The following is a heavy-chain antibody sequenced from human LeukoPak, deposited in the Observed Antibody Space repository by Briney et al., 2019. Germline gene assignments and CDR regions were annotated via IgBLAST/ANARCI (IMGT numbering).Heavy chain of an antibody. D-gene: IGHD6-19*01. CDR2: IYHSGST. V-gene: IGHV4-38-2*02. Sequence: SETLSLTCTVSGYSISSGYYWGWIRQPPGKGLEWIGSIYHSGSTYYNPSLKSRVTISVDTSKNQFSLKLSSVTAADTAVYYCARGRRGWYGEGALDYWGQGTLVTVSS. J-gene: IGHJ4*02. CDR3: ARGRRGWYGEGALDY. CDR1: GYSISSGYY.